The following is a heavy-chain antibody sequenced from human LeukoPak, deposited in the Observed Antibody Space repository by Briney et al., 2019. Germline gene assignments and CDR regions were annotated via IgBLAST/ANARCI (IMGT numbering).Heavy chain of an antibody. CDR1: GGSISSYY. CDR3: ARGHPAAGTYY. J-gene: IGHJ4*02. CDR2: IYYSGST. D-gene: IGHD6-13*01. V-gene: IGHV4-59*01. Sequence: SETLSLTCTVSGGSISSYYWSRIRQPPGKGLEWIGYIYYSGSTNYNPSLKSRVTISVDTSKNQFSLKLSSVTAADTAVYYCARGHPAAGTYYWGQGTLVTVSS.